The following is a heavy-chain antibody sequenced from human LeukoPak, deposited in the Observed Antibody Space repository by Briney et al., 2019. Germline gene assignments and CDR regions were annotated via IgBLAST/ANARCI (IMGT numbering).Heavy chain of an antibody. CDR2: ISTLSYI. V-gene: IGHV3-21*01. D-gene: IGHD1-26*01. CDR1: GFTFSAYS. J-gene: IGHJ4*02. CDR3: ARVGPGELPFDY. Sequence: GGSLRLSCAASGFTFSAYSMNWVRQAPWKGLEWVSSISTLSYIYYVDSVKGRFTISRDNAKNSLYLQMNSLRAEDTAVYYCARVGPGELPFDYWGQGTLVTVSS.